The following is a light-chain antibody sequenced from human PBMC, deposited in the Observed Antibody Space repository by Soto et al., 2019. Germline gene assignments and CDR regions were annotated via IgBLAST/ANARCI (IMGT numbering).Light chain of an antibody. V-gene: IGKV3-20*01. J-gene: IGKJ4*01. Sequence: EIVLTQSPGTLSLSPGERATLSCRASQSVSSNFLAWYQEKPGQAPRLLIYGASSRATGIPDRFSGSGSGTDFTLTISRLEPEDFAVYYCRQYGYSLAFAFGRGTKVEIK. CDR1: QSVSSNF. CDR3: RQYGYSLAFA. CDR2: GAS.